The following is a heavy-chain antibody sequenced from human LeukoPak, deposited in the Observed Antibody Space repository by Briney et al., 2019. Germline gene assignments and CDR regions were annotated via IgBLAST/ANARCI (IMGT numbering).Heavy chain of an antibody. J-gene: IGHJ4*02. CDR1: GFTFSTYA. CDR2: ISASGGTT. V-gene: IGHV3-23*01. Sequence: GGSLRLSCAASGFTFSTYAMSWVRQAPGKGLEWVSAISASGGTTYYVDFVKGRFTISRDNSKNTLYLQMNSLRAEDTAVYYCAKSATITMILMVLSDEFYFDSWGQGTLVTVSS. D-gene: IGHD3-22*01. CDR3: AKSATITMILMVLSDEFYFDS.